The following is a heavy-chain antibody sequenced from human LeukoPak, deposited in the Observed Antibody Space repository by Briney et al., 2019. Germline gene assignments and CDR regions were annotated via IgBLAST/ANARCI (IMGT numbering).Heavy chain of an antibody. J-gene: IGHJ6*03. CDR3: AKATDIVVRYYYYYMDV. CDR1: EFSVGSNY. Sequence: GGSLRLSCAASEFSVGSNYMTWVRQAPGKGLEWVSLIYSGGNTYYADSVKGRFTISRDNSKNTLYLQMNSLRAEDTAVYHCAKATDIVVRYYYYYMDVWGKGTTVTVSS. CDR2: IYSGGNT. V-gene: IGHV3-66*01. D-gene: IGHD2-2*01.